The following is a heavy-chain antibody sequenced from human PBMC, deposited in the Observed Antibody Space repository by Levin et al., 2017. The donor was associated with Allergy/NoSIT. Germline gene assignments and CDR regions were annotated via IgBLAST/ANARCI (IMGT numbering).Heavy chain of an antibody. D-gene: IGHD2/OR15-2a*01. CDR3: TTEGSFYGHHACDM. J-gene: IGHJ3*02. CDR1: GITLSNAW. V-gene: IGHV3-15*01. Sequence: PGGSLRLSCAGSGITLSNAWMSWVRQAPGKGLEWVGRIKGKSDGGTTEYAAPVKGRFTISRDESKNMLFLQMNSLKAEDTAVYYCTTEGSFYGHHACDMWGQGTMVTVSS. CDR2: IKGKSDGGTT.